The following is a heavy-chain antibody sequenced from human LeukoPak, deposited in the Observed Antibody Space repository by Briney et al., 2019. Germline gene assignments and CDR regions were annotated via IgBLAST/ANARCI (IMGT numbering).Heavy chain of an antibody. D-gene: IGHD4-17*01. Sequence: SETLSLTCTVSGGSISSSSYYWGWIRQPPGKGLEWIGYIYYSGSTNYNPSLKSRVTISVDTSKNQFSLKLSSVTAADTAVYYCATTTVTTSAVWGTFDYWGQGTLVTVSS. V-gene: IGHV4-61*05. J-gene: IGHJ4*02. CDR1: GGSISSSSYY. CDR2: IYYSGST. CDR3: ATTTVTTSAVWGTFDY.